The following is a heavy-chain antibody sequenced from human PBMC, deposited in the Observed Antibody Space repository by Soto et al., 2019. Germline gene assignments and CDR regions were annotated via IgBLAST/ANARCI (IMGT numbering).Heavy chain of an antibody. CDR3: AKDEDCSGGSCYSGAFDI. V-gene: IGHV3-23*01. CDR2: ISGSGGST. D-gene: IGHD2-15*01. J-gene: IGHJ3*02. CDR1: GFTCSSYA. Sequence: EVQLLESGGGLVQPGGSLRLSCAASGFTCSSYAMSWVRQAPGKGLEWVSAISGSGGSTYYADSVKGRFTISRDNSKNTLYLQMNSLRAEDTAVYYCAKDEDCSGGSCYSGAFDIWGQGTMVTVSS.